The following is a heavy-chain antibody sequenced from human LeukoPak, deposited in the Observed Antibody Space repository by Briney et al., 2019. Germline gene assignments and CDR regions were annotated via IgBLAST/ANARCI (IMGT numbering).Heavy chain of an antibody. CDR1: GFSFSSHD. CDR3: ASGTYYGSGSWGY. V-gene: IGHV3-33*01. D-gene: IGHD3-10*01. J-gene: IGHJ4*02. Sequence: PGGSLRLSCAASGFSFSSHDMHWVRQAPGKGLEWVSVVCLVGSNKYYADSVKGRFTISRDNSRNTVYLQMNSLRDEDTAVYYCASGTYYGSGSWGYWGQGTLDSVSS. CDR2: VCLVGSNK.